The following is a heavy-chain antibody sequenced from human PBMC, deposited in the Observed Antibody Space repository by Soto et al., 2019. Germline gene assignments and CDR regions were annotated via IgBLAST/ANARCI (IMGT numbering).Heavy chain of an antibody. Sequence: SETLSLTCTVSGGSISSGDYYWSWIRQPPGKGLEWIGYIYYSGSTYYNPSLKSRVTISVDTSKNQFSLKLSSVTAADTAVYYCARALGSLWFDPWGQGTLVTVSS. D-gene: IGHD2-15*01. CDR2: IYYSGST. CDR3: ARALGSLWFDP. J-gene: IGHJ5*02. CDR1: GGSISSGDYY. V-gene: IGHV4-30-4*01.